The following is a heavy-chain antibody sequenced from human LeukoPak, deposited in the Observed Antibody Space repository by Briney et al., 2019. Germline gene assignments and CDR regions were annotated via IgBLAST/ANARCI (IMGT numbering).Heavy chain of an antibody. D-gene: IGHD3-10*01. J-gene: IGHJ4*02. Sequence: GSVKVSCKASGYTFTGYYMHWVRQAPGKGVEWMGWINPNSGGTNYAQKFQGRVTMTRDTSISTAYMELSRLRSDDTAVYYCARELDYYGSGSYWGQGTLVTVSS. CDR1: GYTFTGYY. CDR3: ARELDYYGSGSY. CDR2: INPNSGGT. V-gene: IGHV1-2*02.